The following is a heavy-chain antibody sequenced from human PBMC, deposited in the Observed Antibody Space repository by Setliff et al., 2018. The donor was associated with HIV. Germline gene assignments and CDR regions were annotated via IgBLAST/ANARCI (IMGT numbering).Heavy chain of an antibody. D-gene: IGHD5-12*01. Sequence: ASVKVSCKASGYTFTGYHIHWVRQAPGQGLEWLGRINPNSGGTKYAQKFQGRVTMTRGTSISTAYMQLSSLSSDDTVVYYCARGGYSGYDTGDAFDIWGQGTMVTVSS. CDR1: GYTFTGYH. V-gene: IGHV1-2*05. CDR2: INPNSGGT. J-gene: IGHJ3*02. CDR3: ARGGYSGYDTGDAFDI.